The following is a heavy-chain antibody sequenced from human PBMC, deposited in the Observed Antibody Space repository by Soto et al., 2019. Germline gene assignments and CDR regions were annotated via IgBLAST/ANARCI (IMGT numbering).Heavy chain of an antibody. CDR1: GFTFGSYW. D-gene: IGHD4-4*01. V-gene: IGHV3-74*01. J-gene: IGHJ6*03. CDR3: ARDPYSPSSLFYSYMDV. Sequence: EVQLVESGGGLVQPGGSLRLSCAASGFTFGSYWMHWVRQAPGKGLVWVSRINSDESSASYADSVKGRFTISRDNAKNPVYLQMNTRRAEDTAVYYCARDPYSPSSLFYSYMDVWGKGTTVTVSS. CDR2: INSDESSA.